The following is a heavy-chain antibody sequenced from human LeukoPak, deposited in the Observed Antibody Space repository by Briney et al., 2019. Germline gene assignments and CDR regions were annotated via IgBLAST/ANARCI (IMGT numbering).Heavy chain of an antibody. CDR3: ARAPRYSGSYDGAFDI. V-gene: IGHV1-2*04. Sequence: WASVKVSCKASGYTFTGYYMHWVRQVPGQGLEWMGWINPNSGGTNYAQKFQGWVTMTRDTSISTAYMELSRLRSEDTAVYYCARAPRYSGSYDGAFDIWGQGTMVTVSS. CDR1: GYTFTGYY. J-gene: IGHJ3*02. D-gene: IGHD1-26*01. CDR2: INPNSGGT.